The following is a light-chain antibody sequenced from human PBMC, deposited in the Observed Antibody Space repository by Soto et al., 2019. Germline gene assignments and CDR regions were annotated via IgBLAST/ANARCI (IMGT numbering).Light chain of an antibody. V-gene: IGLV1-51*02. CDR1: SSNIGKNF. CDR2: ENN. CDR3: GTWDSSLSAGGI. Sequence: QSVLTQPPSGSAAPGQTVTISCSGSSSNIGKNFVSWYQQLPGTAPQLLIYENNKRPSGIPDRFSGSKSGTSATLGITGLQTGDEADYYCGTWDSSLSAGGIFGTGTKVTVL. J-gene: IGLJ1*01.